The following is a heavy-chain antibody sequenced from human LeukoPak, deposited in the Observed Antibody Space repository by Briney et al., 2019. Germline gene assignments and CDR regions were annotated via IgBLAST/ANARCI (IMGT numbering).Heavy chain of an antibody. V-gene: IGHV1-46*01. D-gene: IGHD2-2*01. J-gene: IGHJ4*02. CDR1: GYSFTNYY. CDR2: INPSGGST. CDR3: ARYCSSTSCYEEIFDY. Sequence: ASVKVSCKASGYSFTNYYMHWVRRAPGQGLEWMGVINPSGGSTSYAQKFQGRVTMTRDTFTSTVYMELSSLRSEDTAVYYCARYCSSTSCYEEIFDYWGQGTLVTVSS.